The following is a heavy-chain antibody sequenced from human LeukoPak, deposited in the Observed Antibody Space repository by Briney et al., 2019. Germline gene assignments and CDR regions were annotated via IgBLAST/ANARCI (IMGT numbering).Heavy chain of an antibody. J-gene: IGHJ4*02. CDR3: ARSLHDYYGSGSYYTIDY. CDR2: IYYSGST. D-gene: IGHD3-10*01. V-gene: IGHV4-59*08. CDR1: GASISSYY. Sequence: SETLSLTCTVSGASISSYYWSWIRQPPGKGLEWIGYIYYSGSTNYNPSLKSRVTISVDTSKNQFSLKLSSVTAADTAVYYCARSLHDYYGSGSYYTIDYWGQGTLVTVSS.